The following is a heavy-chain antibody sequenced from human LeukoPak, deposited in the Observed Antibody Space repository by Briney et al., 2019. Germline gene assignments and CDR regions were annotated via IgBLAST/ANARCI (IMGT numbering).Heavy chain of an antibody. CDR2: ISSNGGST. CDR1: GFTFSSYA. CDR3: AKGDSGSYLNYFDY. J-gene: IGHJ4*02. Sequence: GGSLRLSCAASGFTFSSYAMHWVRQAPGKGLEYVSAISSNGGSTYYADSVKGRFTISRDNSKNTLYLQMNSLRAEDTAVYYCAKGDSGSYLNYFDYWGQGTLVTVSS. V-gene: IGHV3-64*04. D-gene: IGHD1-26*01.